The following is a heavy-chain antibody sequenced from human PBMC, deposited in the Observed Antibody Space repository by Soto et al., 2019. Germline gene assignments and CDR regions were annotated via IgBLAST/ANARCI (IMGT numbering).Heavy chain of an antibody. CDR1: GGSISGSY. CDR3: ARSVAVPGAHIDY. CDR2: VYYTGST. Sequence: QVQLQESGPGLVKPSETLSLTCSVSGGSISGSYWSWIRQSPGQGLEWLCYVYYTGSTNYSPSLRSRVSISVDTSKNEFSLRLSSVTAADTAVYFCARSVAVPGAHIDYWGQGTQVTVSS. D-gene: IGHD6-19*01. V-gene: IGHV4-59*01. J-gene: IGHJ4*02.